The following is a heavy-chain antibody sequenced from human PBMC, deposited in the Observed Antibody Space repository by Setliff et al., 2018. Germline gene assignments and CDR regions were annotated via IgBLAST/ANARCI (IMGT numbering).Heavy chain of an antibody. CDR3: ARAGYYGSGTYTL. V-gene: IGHV4-59*08. CDR2: IYYSGST. CDR1: GGSISSYY. Sequence: SETLSLTCTVSGGSISSYYWSWIRQPPGKGLEWIGYIYYSGSTNYNPSLKSRVTISVDTSKNQFSLKLSSVTAADTAVYYCARAGYYGSGTYTLWGQGTLVTVSS. D-gene: IGHD3-10*01. J-gene: IGHJ4*02.